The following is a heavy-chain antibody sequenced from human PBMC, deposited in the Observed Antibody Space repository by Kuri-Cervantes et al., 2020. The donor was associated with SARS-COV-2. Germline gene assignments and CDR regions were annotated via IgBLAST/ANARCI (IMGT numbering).Heavy chain of an antibody. Sequence: GESLKISCAASGFTFSSYSMNWVRQAPGEGLEWVSSISSSSSYIYYADSVKGRFTISRDNAKNSLYLQMNSLRAEDTAVYYCARERGSSWYSSKAFDIWGQGTMVTVSS. V-gene: IGHV3-21*01. CDR1: GFTFSSYS. CDR3: ARERGSSWYSSKAFDI. D-gene: IGHD6-13*01. CDR2: ISSSSSYI. J-gene: IGHJ3*02.